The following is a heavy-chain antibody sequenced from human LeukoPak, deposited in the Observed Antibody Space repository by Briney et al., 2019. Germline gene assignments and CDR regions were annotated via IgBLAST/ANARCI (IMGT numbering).Heavy chain of an antibody. CDR1: GFTFSSYG. J-gene: IGHJ3*02. CDR3: ATAGDDAFDI. D-gene: IGHD3-16*01. V-gene: IGHV3-30*03. Sequence: PVGSLRLSCAASGFTFSSYGMHWVRQAPGKGLEWVAVISYDGSNKYYADSVKGRFTISRDNSKNTLYLQMNSLRAEDTAVYYCATAGDDAFDIWGQGTMVTVSS. CDR2: ISYDGSNK.